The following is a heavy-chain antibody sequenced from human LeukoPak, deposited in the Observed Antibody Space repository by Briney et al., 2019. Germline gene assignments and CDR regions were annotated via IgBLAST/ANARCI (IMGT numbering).Heavy chain of an antibody. CDR1: GGSMTTHH. CDR3: TTIKRGNIFGYFDF. D-gene: IGHD5-18*01. J-gene: IGHJ4*02. V-gene: IGHV4-59*11. CDR2: VFDSGRT. Sequence: SETLSLTCTVSGGSMTTHHWNWIRQTPGKGLEWIGYVFDSGRTKENPSLKSRVTLSADTSKNQLSLRLSSVTAEDTAVYYCTTIKRGNIFGYFDFWGQGILVTVSS.